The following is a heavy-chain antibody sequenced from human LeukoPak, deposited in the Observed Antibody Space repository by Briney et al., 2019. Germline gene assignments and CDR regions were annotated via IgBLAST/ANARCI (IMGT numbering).Heavy chain of an antibody. J-gene: IGHJ3*02. CDR1: GFTFSSQS. CDR3: ARTVRGGAFDI. V-gene: IGHV3-23*01. Sequence: PGGSLRLFCAASGFTFSSQSMTWVRQAPGKGLEWVSAISGSGGSTYYADSVKGRFTISRDNSKNTLYLQMNSLRAEDTAVYYCARTVRGGAFDIWGQGTMVTVSS. D-gene: IGHD3-10*01. CDR2: ISGSGGST.